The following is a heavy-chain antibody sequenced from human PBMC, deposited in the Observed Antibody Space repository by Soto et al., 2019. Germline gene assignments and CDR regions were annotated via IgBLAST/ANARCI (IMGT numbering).Heavy chain of an antibody. CDR2: IGRSGETI. CDR1: GFTFSSFE. Sequence: GGSLRLSCVGSGFTFSSFEMNWVRQTPGKGLEWLSYIGRSGETIYYADSVKGRFTISRDTAKSSLFLQMTGLRDDDTGIYYWARDSRGGAARRATFYSGGRGTRVT. V-gene: IGHV3-48*03. CDR3: ARDSRGGAARRATFYS. D-gene: IGHD2-15*01. J-gene: IGHJ4*02.